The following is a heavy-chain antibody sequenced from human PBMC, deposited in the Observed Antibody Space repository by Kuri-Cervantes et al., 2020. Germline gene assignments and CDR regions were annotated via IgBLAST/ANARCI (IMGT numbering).Heavy chain of an antibody. J-gene: IGHJ4*02. CDR2: IYHSGST. D-gene: IGHD6-13*01. Sequence: SETLSLTCAVSGGSISSGGYSWSWIRQPPGKGLEWIGYIYHSGSTNYNPSLKSRVTISVDTSKNQFSLKLSSVTAADTAVYHCARVSVAAALDYWGQGTLVTVSS. CDR1: GGSISSGGYS. CDR3: ARVSVAAALDY. V-gene: IGHV4-30-2*01.